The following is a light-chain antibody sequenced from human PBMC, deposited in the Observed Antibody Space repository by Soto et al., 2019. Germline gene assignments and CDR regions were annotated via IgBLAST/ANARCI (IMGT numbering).Light chain of an antibody. CDR3: QQYIRWPLT. V-gene: IGKV3-15*01. J-gene: IGKJ4*01. Sequence: FTESPATLSLSPGERATLSCRASLSVSSYLAWYQQQHGQSPRLLIYDASIRATGTPARFSGRRSGTEFTLTISRLQSEDFAVYYCQQYIRWPLTFGGGTKVDIK. CDR2: DAS. CDR1: LSVSSY.